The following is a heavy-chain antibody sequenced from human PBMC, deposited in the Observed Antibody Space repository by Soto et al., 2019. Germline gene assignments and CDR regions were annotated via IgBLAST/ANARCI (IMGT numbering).Heavy chain of an antibody. D-gene: IGHD4-17*01. J-gene: IGHJ4*02. CDR3: ARGLRLATFVY. Sequence: LSLTCTVSGGSISSYYWSWIRQPPGKGLEWIGYIYYSGSTNYNPSLKSRVTISVDTSKNQFSLKLSSVTAADTAVYYCARGLRLATFVYWGKAPLCTVS. CDR2: IYYSGST. V-gene: IGHV4-59*01. CDR1: GGSISSYY.